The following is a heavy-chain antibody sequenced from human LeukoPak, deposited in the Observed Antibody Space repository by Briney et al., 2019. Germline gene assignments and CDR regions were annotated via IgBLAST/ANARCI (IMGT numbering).Heavy chain of an antibody. CDR1: GGSISSYY. D-gene: IGHD6-13*01. Sequence: SETLSLTCTVSGGSISSYYWSWVRQPPGKGLEWIGDIYYSGSTNYNPSLKRRVTISVDTSKNQFSLKLSSVTAADTAVYYCARAGELWSSSWYGDYYYGMDVWGQGTTVTVSS. CDR2: IYYSGST. J-gene: IGHJ6*02. CDR3: ARAGELWSSSWYGDYYYGMDV. V-gene: IGHV4-59*01.